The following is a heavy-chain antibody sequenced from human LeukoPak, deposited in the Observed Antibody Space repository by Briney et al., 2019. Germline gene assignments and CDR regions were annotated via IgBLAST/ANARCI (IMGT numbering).Heavy chain of an antibody. CDR1: GYTFTGYY. V-gene: IGHV1-2*02. Sequence: ASVKVSRKASGYTFTGYYMHWVRQAPGQGLEWMGWIDPKRGGTNYAQKFQGRVTMTRDTSISTAYMEVSRLRSDDTAVYYCATSIEAEIWYFDYWGQGTLVTVSS. CDR2: IDPKRGGT. CDR3: ATSIEAEIWYFDY. D-gene: IGHD1-14*01. J-gene: IGHJ4*02.